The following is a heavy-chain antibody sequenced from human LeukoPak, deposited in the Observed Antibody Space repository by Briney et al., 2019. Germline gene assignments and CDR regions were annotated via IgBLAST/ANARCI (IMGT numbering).Heavy chain of an antibody. CDR3: TGNYYGSGSYADFDY. D-gene: IGHD3-10*01. CDR2: IRSTANGYAT. J-gene: IGHJ4*02. V-gene: IGHV3-73*01. Sequence: GGSLRLSCAASGFTFSGSALHWVRQASGKGLEWVGRIRSTANGYATAYAASVKGRFTISRDDSKNTAYLQMDSLKTEDTAVYYCTGNYYGSGSYADFDYWGQGTLVTISS. CDR1: GFTFSGSA.